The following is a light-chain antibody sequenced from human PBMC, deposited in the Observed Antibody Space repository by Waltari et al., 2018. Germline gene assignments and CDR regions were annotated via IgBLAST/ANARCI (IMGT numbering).Light chain of an antibody. J-gene: IGKJ3*01. CDR1: QSVSSSY. Sequence: IVLTQSPGTLSLSPGERATLTCRASQSVSSSYLAWYQQKPGQAPRLLIYGASSRATGIPDRFSGSGSGTDFTLTISRLEPEEFAVYYCQQYGSSPGFTFGPGTKVDIK. V-gene: IGKV3-20*01. CDR3: QQYGSSPGFT. CDR2: GAS.